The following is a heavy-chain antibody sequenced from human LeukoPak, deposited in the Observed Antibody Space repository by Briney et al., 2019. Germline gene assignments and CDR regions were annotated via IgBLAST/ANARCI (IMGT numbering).Heavy chain of an antibody. Sequence: SETLSLTCAVSGYSISSGYYWGWIRQPPGKGLEWIGSIYHSGGTYYNPSLKSRVTISVDTSKNQFSLKLSSVTAADTAVYYCARRRYYDGSGYLEWGQGTLHSVSS. J-gene: IGHJ1*01. CDR3: ARRRYYDGSGYLE. CDR1: GYSISSGYY. CDR2: IYHSGGT. D-gene: IGHD3-22*01. V-gene: IGHV4-38-2*01.